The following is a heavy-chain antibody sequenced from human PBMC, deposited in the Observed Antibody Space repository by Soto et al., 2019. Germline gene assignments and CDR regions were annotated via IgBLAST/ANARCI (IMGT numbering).Heavy chain of an antibody. CDR3: AKDSALPYSGSYFDY. Sequence: EVQLLESGGGLVQPGRSLRLSCVASGFTFSSYSMSWVRQAPGKGLECVSSISGSGTDTFYAASVKGRFTISRDNSKNTLYLQMTSLRAEDTALYYCAKDSALPYSGSYFDYWGQGTLVTVSS. D-gene: IGHD1-26*01. J-gene: IGHJ4*02. CDR2: ISGSGTDT. V-gene: IGHV3-23*01. CDR1: GFTFSSYS.